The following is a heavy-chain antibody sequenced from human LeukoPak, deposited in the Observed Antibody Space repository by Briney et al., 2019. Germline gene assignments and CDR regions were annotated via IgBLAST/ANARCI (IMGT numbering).Heavy chain of an antibody. Sequence: GGSLRLSCAASGFTFSSNWMHWVRHAPGKGLVWVSRIISNENSATYADSVKGRFTISRDNAKNTLYLQMNSLRAEDTAVYYCVRGGIASAFDIWGQGTMVTVSS. V-gene: IGHV3-74*01. D-gene: IGHD6-13*01. J-gene: IGHJ3*02. CDR2: IISNENSA. CDR3: VRGGIASAFDI. CDR1: GFTFSSNW.